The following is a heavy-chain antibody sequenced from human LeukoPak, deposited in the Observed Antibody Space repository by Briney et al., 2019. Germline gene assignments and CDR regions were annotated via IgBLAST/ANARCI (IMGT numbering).Heavy chain of an antibody. CDR2: IDASGAHT. D-gene: IGHD3-22*01. CDR1: GFTFSSYS. V-gene: IGHV3-23*01. CDR3: AKKGSGYYPFDY. Sequence: PGGSLRLSCAASGFTFSSYSMNWVRQAPGKGLEWVSGIDASGAHTHYADSVKGRFTISRDNSKNTQYLQMNSLRAEDTALYYCAKKGSGYYPFDYWGQGTLVTVSS. J-gene: IGHJ4*02.